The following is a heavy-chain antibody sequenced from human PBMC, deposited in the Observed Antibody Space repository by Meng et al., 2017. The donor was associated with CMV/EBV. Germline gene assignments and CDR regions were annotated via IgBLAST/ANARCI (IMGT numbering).Heavy chain of an antibody. Sequence: GESLKISCKGSGYSFTSYWIGWVRPMPGKGLEWMGIIYPGDSDTRYSPSFQGQVTISADKAISTAYLQRSSLKASDTDMYYCARRSPGDYGGYFDYWGQGTLVTVSS. CDR3: ARRSPGDYGGYFDY. V-gene: IGHV5-51*01. CDR2: IYPGDSDT. J-gene: IGHJ4*02. CDR1: GYSFTSYW. D-gene: IGHD4-23*01.